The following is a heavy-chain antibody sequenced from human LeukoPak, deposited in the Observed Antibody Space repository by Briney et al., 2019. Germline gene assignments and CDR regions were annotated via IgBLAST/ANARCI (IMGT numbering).Heavy chain of an antibody. J-gene: IGHJ4*02. D-gene: IGHD6-25*01. Sequence: PSETLSLTCTVSGDSIYGYYWSWIWQPPGKGLEWIGYVYFSGSTTYNPSLKSRIHISINTSKNQFSLKLDSVTPADTAVYYCARAEAAPGSEIDHWSKGNLVTVSS. CDR3: ARAEAAPGSEIDH. CDR2: VYFSGST. V-gene: IGHV4-59*01. CDR1: GDSIYGYY.